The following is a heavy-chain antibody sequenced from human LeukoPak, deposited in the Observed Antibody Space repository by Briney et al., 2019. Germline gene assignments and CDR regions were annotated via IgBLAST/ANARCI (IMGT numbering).Heavy chain of an antibody. D-gene: IGHD3-22*01. J-gene: IGHJ4*02. V-gene: IGHV3-21*01. Sequence: PGGSLRLSCAASRFTFSSYSMNWVRQAPGKGLEWVSSISSTGSYIYYADSVKGRFTISRDNAKNSLYLQMNSLRAEDTAVYYCARVLHKRNYDSSDYYGYWGQGTLVTVSS. CDR2: ISSTGSYI. CDR3: ARVLHKRNYDSSDYYGY. CDR1: RFTFSSYS.